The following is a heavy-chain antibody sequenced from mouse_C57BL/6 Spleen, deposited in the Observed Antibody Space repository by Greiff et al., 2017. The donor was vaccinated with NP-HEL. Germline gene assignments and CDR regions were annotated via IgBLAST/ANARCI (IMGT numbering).Heavy chain of an antibody. Sequence: EVKVEESGPGLVKPSQSLSLTCSVTGYSITSGYYWNWIRQFPGNKLEWMGYISYDGSNNYNPSLKNRISITRDTSKNQFFLKLNSVTTEDTATYYCARGDSNYVRAMDYWGQGTSVTVSS. CDR3: ARGDSNYVRAMDY. V-gene: IGHV3-6*01. J-gene: IGHJ4*01. CDR2: ISYDGSN. D-gene: IGHD2-5*01. CDR1: GYSITSGYY.